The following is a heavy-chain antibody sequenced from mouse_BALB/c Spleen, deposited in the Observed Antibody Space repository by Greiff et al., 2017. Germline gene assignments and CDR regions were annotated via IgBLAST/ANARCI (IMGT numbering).Heavy chain of an antibody. J-gene: IGHJ4*01. Sequence: EVQVVESGPSLVKPSQTLSLTCSVTGDSITSGYWNWIRKFPGNKLEYMGYISYSGSTYYNPSLKSRISITRDTSKNQYYLQLNSVTTEDTATYYCARFYYYGSSYSYYAMDYWGQGTSVTVSS. CDR2: ISYSGST. V-gene: IGHV3-8*02. D-gene: IGHD1-1*01. CDR3: ARFYYYGSSYSYYAMDY. CDR1: GDSITSGY.